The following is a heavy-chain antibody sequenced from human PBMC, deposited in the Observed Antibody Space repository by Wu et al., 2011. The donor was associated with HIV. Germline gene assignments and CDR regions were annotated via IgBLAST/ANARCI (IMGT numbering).Heavy chain of an antibody. D-gene: IGHD3-10*01. CDR2: IIPIFGTA. J-gene: IGHJ6*02. Sequence: QVQLVQSGAEVKKPGSSVKVYCKASGGTFSSYGISWVRQAPGQGPEWMGGIIPIFGTANYAQKFQGRVTITTDESTSTAYMELRRLRSDDTAVYYCARDLMVRDVNGMDVWGQGTTVIVSS. CDR1: GGTFSSYG. V-gene: IGHV1-69*01. CDR3: ARDLMVRDVNGMDV.